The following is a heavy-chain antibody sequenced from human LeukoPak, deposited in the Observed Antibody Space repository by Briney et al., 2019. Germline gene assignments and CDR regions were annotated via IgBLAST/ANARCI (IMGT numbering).Heavy chain of an antibody. CDR1: GFTFDDYG. CDR2: INWNAGST. Sequence: GSLRLSCAASGFTFDDYGMSWVRQAPGKGLEWVSGINWNAGSTGYADSVKGRFTISRDNAKNSLYLQMNSLRAEDTALYYCARGAYDSSGYYFIRDYYYYYMDVWGKGTTVTVSS. CDR3: ARGAYDSSGYYFIRDYYYYYMDV. V-gene: IGHV3-20*04. J-gene: IGHJ6*03. D-gene: IGHD3-22*01.